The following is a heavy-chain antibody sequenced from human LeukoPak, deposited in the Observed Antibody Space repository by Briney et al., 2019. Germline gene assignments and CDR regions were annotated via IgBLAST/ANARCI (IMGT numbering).Heavy chain of an antibody. CDR3: VKDPRLRWPSFDY. CDR1: GFTFSSYA. J-gene: IGHJ4*02. CDR2: ISSNGGST. D-gene: IGHD4-23*01. Sequence: GGSLRLSCSASGFTFSSYAMHWVRQPPGKGLEYVSAISSNGGSTYYADSVKGRFTISRDNSKNTLYLQMSSLRAEDTAVYYCVKDPRLRWPSFDYWGQGTLVTVSS. V-gene: IGHV3-64D*09.